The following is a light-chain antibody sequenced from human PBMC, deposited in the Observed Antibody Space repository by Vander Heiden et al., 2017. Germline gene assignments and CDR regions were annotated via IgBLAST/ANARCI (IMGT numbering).Light chain of an antibody. CDR1: QSITSN. J-gene: IGKJ1*01. V-gene: IGKV3-15*01. Sequence: EIVMTQSPAILSVSPGERAALSCTASQSITSNLAWYQQKPGQSPRLLMYAASIRATGIPARFSGSGSGTGFTLTISSLQSEDCAVYYCQQYHDWPRTFGQGTKVEIK. CDR3: QQYHDWPRT. CDR2: AAS.